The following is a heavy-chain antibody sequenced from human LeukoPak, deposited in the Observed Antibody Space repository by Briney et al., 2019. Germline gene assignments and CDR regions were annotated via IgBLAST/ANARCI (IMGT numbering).Heavy chain of an antibody. J-gene: IGHJ4*02. D-gene: IGHD2-8*01. CDR1: GGSISSGGYS. CDR3: ARRGYYAIY. Sequence: SQTLSLTCAVSGGSISSGGYSWSWIRQPPGKGLEWIGYIYHSGSTYYNPSLKSRVTISVDRSKNQFSLKLSSVTAADTAVYYCARRGYYAIYWGQGTLVTVSS. V-gene: IGHV4-30-2*01. CDR2: IYHSGST.